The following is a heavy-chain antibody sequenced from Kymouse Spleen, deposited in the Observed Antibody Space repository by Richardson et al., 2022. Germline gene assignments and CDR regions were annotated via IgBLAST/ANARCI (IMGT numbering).Heavy chain of an antibody. CDR3: ARADYYGSGSYGHFDY. J-gene: IGHJ4*02. V-gene: IGHV4-34*01. CDR1: GGSFSGYY. CDR2: INHSGST. D-gene: IGHD3-10*01. Sequence: QVQLQQWGAGLLKPSETLSLTCAVYGGSFSGYYWSWIRQPPGKGLEWIGEINHSGSTNYNPSLKSRVTISVDTSKNQFSLKLSSVTAADTAVYYCARADYYGSGSYGHFDYWGQGTLVTVSS.